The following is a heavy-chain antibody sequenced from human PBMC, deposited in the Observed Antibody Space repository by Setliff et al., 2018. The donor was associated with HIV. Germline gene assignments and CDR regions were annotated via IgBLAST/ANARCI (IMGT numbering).Heavy chain of an antibody. CDR2: ISGSGGGT. J-gene: IGHJ3*02. CDR3: AKDDVPRDFDI. CDR1: GFTFRTYA. Sequence: LRLSCVVSGFTFRTYAMSWVRQAPEKGLEWVSAISGSGGGTYYADSVKGRFTISRDNSKNTLYLQMNSLRVEDTAVYYCAKDDVPRDFDIWGQGTMVT. V-gene: IGHV3-23*01.